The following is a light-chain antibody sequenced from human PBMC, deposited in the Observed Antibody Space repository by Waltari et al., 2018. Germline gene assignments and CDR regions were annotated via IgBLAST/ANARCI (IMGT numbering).Light chain of an antibody. CDR2: DVT. CDR3: CSYAGTWV. V-gene: IGLV2-11*01. CDR1: VSAVGDYHD. Sequence: QSALTKPRSVSGSPGQSVTISCPGSVSAVGDYHDFSWYQQHPGKAPKVVIYDVTMRPSCVPDRFSGSRSGNSASLTISGLQAEDEADYYCCSYAGTWVFGGGTKLTVL. J-gene: IGLJ3*02.